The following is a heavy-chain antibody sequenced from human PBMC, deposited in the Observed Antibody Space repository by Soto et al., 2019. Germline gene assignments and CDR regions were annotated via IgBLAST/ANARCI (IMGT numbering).Heavy chain of an antibody. Sequence: GGSLRLSCAASGFTFSSYAMSWVRQAPGKGLEWVSAISGSGGSTYYAESVKGRFTISRDNSKNTLYLQMNSLRAEDTAVYYFAKDPLAMIVVVTPSFDYWGQGTLVTVSS. V-gene: IGHV3-23*01. CDR1: GFTFSSYA. CDR2: ISGSGGST. D-gene: IGHD3-22*01. J-gene: IGHJ4*02. CDR3: AKDPLAMIVVVTPSFDY.